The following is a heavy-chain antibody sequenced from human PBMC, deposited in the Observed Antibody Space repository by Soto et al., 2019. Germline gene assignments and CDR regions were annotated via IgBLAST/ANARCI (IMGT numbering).Heavy chain of an antibody. J-gene: IGHJ4*02. Sequence: PGGSLRLSCAASGFAFNTYSMQWVRQAPGKGLEWVAVISYDGTQKYYADSVKGRFTISRDNSKNTLYLQMNSLRAEDTAVYYCARDLGGSSDYWGQGTLVTVSS. D-gene: IGHD1-26*01. CDR2: ISYDGTQK. CDR1: GFAFNTYS. V-gene: IGHV3-30*01. CDR3: ARDLGGSSDY.